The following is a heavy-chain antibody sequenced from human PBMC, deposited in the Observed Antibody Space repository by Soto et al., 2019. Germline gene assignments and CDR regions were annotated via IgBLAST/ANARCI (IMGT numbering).Heavy chain of an antibody. CDR1: GGSISSYY. Sequence: SETLSLTCTVSGGSISSYYWSWIRQPPGKGLEWIGYIYYSGSTNYNPSLKSRVTISVDTSKNQFSLKLSSVTAADTAVYYCARATPRRIAVAGTRGGYYFDYWGQGTLVTVSS. D-gene: IGHD6-19*01. J-gene: IGHJ4*02. CDR2: IYYSGST. V-gene: IGHV4-59*08. CDR3: ARATPRRIAVAGTRGGYYFDY.